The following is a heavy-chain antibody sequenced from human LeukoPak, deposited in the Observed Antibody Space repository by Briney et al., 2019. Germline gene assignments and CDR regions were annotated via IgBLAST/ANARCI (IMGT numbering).Heavy chain of an antibody. Sequence: EGSLRLSCAASGFTFSSYAMSWVRQAPGKGLEWVSSISGSGGSTYYADSVKGRFTISRDNSKNTLYLQMNSLRAEDTAVYYCAKYADYYDSSGYYNYWGQGTLVTVSS. CDR1: GFTFSSYA. J-gene: IGHJ4*02. D-gene: IGHD3-22*01. CDR3: AKYADYYDSSGYYNY. V-gene: IGHV3-23*01. CDR2: ISGSGGST.